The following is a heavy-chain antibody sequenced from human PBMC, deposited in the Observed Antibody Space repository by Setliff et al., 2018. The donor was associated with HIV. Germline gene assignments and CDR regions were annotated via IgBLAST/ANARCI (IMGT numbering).Heavy chain of an antibody. CDR2: ISYSGST. V-gene: IGHV4-4*02. D-gene: IGHD4-17*01. CDR3: ARESPEDGDAQPLDAFDI. CDR1: GGSISSSNW. J-gene: IGHJ3*02. Sequence: SETLSLTCAVSGGSISSSNWWIWVRQHTGKGLEWIGSISYSGSTYYKSSLKSRVTISVDASKNHFSLKLSSVTAADTAVYYCARESPEDGDAQPLDAFDIWGQGTMVTVSS.